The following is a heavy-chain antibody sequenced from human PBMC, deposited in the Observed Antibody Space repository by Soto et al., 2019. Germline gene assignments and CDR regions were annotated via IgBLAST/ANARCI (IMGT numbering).Heavy chain of an antibody. J-gene: IGHJ4*02. CDR1: VYSFTSYW. Sequence: PGESLKISCKGSVYSFTSYWISWVRQMPGKGLEWMGRIDPSDSYTNYSPSFRGHVTISVTKSITTVFLQWSSLRASDTAMYYCARQIYDSDTGPNFQYYFDSWGQGTPVTVSS. CDR2: IDPSDSYT. D-gene: IGHD3-22*01. CDR3: ARQIYDSDTGPNFQYYFDS. V-gene: IGHV5-10-1*01.